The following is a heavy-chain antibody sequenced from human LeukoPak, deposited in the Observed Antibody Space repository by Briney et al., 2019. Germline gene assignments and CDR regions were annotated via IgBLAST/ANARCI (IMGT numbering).Heavy chain of an antibody. CDR3: ARDYTYDSSGYAVDY. V-gene: IGHV1-2*02. CDR1: GYTFTGYY. D-gene: IGHD3-22*01. CDR2: INPNSGGT. J-gene: IGHJ4*02. Sequence: GASVKVSCKASGYTFTGYYMHWVRQAPGQGLEWMGWINPNSGGTNYAQKFQGRVTMTRDTSISTAYMELSRLRSDDTAVYYCARDYTYDSSGYAVDYWGQGTLVTVSS.